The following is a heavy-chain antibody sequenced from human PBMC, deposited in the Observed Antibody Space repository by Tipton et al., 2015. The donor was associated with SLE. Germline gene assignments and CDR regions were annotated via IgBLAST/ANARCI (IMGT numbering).Heavy chain of an antibody. D-gene: IGHD3-3*01. Sequence: LRLSCTVSGGPISSNYWSWIRQPAGKGLEWIGRIYGSGSTNYNPSLKSRVTMSVDTSKNQFSLRLNSVTAADTAVYYCARDRDFWNAPKEWGQGTLVTVSS. V-gene: IGHV4-4*07. J-gene: IGHJ4*02. CDR3: ARDRDFWNAPKE. CDR2: IYGSGST. CDR1: GGPISSNY.